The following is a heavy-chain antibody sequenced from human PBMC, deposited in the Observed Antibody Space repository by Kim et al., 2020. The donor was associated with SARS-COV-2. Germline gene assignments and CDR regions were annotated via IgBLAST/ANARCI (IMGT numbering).Heavy chain of an antibody. J-gene: IGHJ4*02. CDR1: GFIFSPKD. Sequence: GGSLRLSCAASGFIFSPKDMSWVRQAPGKGLEWISYISGRSGTPYYADSVKGRFSISRDNAKNSLYLQMNSLRDEDTAVYYCARGHLDYWGQGTLVAVSS. V-gene: IGHV3-48*02. CDR3: ARGHLDY. CDR2: ISGRSGTP.